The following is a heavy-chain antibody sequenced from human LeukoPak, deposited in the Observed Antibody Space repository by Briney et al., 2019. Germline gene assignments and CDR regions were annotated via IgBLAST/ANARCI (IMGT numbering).Heavy chain of an antibody. CDR3: ARDPHSIVGATKSFDY. D-gene: IGHD1-26*01. J-gene: IGHJ4*02. Sequence: ASVKVSCKASGYTFTSYYMHWVRQAPGQGLEWMGIINPSGGSTSYAQKFQGRVTMTRDTSTSTVYMELSSLRSEDTAVYYCARDPHSIVGATKSFDYWGQGTLVTVSS. CDR1: GYTFTSYY. CDR2: INPSGGST. V-gene: IGHV1-46*01.